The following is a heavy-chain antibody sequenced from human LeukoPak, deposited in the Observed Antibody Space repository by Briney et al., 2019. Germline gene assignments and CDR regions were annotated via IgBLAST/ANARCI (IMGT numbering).Heavy chain of an antibody. D-gene: IGHD3-22*01. CDR1: GGTFSSYA. J-gene: IGHJ5*02. CDR3: ARDPRYYYSSGYYH. Sequence: SVKVSCKASGGTFSSYAISWVRQAPGQGLEWMGRIIPIFGTANYAQKFQGRVTITTDESTSTAYVELSSLRSEDTAVYYCARDPRYYYSSGYYHWGQGTLVTVSS. CDR2: IIPIFGTA. V-gene: IGHV1-69*05.